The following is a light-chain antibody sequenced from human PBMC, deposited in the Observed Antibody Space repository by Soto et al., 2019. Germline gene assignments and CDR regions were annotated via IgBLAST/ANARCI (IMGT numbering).Light chain of an antibody. CDR2: ETD. Sequence: EIVLTQSPATLSLSPGETATLSCRASQSVSNFLAWYQQKPGQAPRLLIYETDHRATGIPDRFSGSGYGTDFALTITSLEPEDFAVYHCQQRSNWPPTFGQGSKLEIK. CDR1: QSVSNF. CDR3: QQRSNWPPT. J-gene: IGKJ2*01. V-gene: IGKV3-11*01.